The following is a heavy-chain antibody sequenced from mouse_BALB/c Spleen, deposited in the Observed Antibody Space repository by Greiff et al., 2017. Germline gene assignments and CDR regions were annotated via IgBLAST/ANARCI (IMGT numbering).Heavy chain of an antibody. Sequence: QVQLKQSGPGLVQPSQSLSITCTVSGFSLTSYGVHWVRQPPGKGLEWLGMIWGGGSTDYNSALKSRLSISKDNSKSQVFLKMNSLQTDDTAMYYCARISTMITNYYAMDYWGQGTSVTVSS. J-gene: IGHJ4*01. CDR3: ARISTMITNYYAMDY. CDR2: IWGGGST. V-gene: IGHV2-4*02. D-gene: IGHD2-4*01. CDR1: GFSLTSYG.